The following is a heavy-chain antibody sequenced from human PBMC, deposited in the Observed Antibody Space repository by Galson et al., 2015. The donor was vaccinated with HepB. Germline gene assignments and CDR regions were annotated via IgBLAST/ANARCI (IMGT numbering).Heavy chain of an antibody. Sequence: QSGAEVKKPGESLRISCKGSGYSFTSYWISWVRQMPGKGLEGMGGIDPGAPFPTSSPPFRGHVTISADKSISTAYLQWSSLKASDTAMYYCATSTYYDILEPPRRYYYYYGMDVWGQGTTVTVSS. CDR2: IDPGAPFP. V-gene: IGHV5-10-1*01. J-gene: IGHJ6*02. CDR3: ATSTYYDILEPPRRYYYYYGMDV. D-gene: IGHD3-9*01. CDR1: GYSFTSYW.